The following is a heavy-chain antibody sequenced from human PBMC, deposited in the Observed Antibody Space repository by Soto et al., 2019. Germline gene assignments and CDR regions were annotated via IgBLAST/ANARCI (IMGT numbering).Heavy chain of an antibody. J-gene: IGHJ6*02. CDR2: INDSGTT. CDR1: GESFSGFY. CDR3: ATETSQNVYSHYGMDV. V-gene: IGHV4-34*01. Sequence: TCAIHGESFSGFYRSCIRQPPGKGLEWIGEINDSGTTNYNPSLKTRVTISADTSKTHFSLRLTSVTAADTAVYYCATETSQNVYSHYGMDVWGQGTTVS.